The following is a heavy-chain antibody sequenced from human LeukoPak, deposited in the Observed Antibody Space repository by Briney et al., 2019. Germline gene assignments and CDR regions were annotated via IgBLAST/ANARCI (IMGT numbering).Heavy chain of an antibody. V-gene: IGHV4-38-2*02. J-gene: IGHJ3*02. CDR3: ARDRGIAAAADAFDI. D-gene: IGHD6-13*01. CDR1: GYSISSGYY. Sequence: SETLSLTCTVSGYSISSGYYWGWIRQPPGKGPEWIGSIYHSGNTYYNPSLKSRVTMSVDTSKNQFSLNLSSVTAADTAVYYCARDRGIAAAADAFDIWGQGTMVTVSS. CDR2: IYHSGNT.